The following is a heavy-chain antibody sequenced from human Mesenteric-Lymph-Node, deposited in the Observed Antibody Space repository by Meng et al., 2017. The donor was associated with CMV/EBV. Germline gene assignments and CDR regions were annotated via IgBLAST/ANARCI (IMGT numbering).Heavy chain of an antibody. CDR1: GASISSSNNY. J-gene: IGHJ4*01. Sequence: GSLRLSCTVSGASISSSNNYWGWVRQPPEKGLVWIGTIYYSGTTYYNPSLQSRVTVSGDTSKKQFSLKLNSVTAADTAIYYCARGIITDRPHLDLWGQGTLVTVSS. CDR3: ARGIITDRPHLDL. V-gene: IGHV4-39*07. CDR2: IYYSGTT. D-gene: IGHD6-6*01.